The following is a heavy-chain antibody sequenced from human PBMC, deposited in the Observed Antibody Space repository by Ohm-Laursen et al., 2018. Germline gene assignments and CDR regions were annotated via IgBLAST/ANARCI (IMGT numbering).Heavy chain of an antibody. V-gene: IGHV4-4*07. J-gene: IGHJ4*02. CDR1: GDSFTSYY. CDR2: IYSSGST. Sequence: SETLSLTCTVSGDSFTSYYWSWIRQPAGKGLEWIGQIYSSGSTNYNPSLKSQFTMSVDTSKSQFSLKVNSVTAADTAVYYCARSFDTYYFDLWGQGTLVTVSS. CDR3: ARSFDTYYFDL.